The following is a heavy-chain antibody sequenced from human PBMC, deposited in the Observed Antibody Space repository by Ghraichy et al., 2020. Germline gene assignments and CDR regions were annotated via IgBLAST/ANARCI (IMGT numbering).Heavy chain of an antibody. V-gene: IGHV3-30*03. CDR3: ARDIKSSSWSYYYYAMDV. J-gene: IGHJ6*02. Sequence: GGSLRLSCAASGFTFSSYWMSWVRQAPGKGLEWVAVVSYDGVTKYYADSLKGRFIISRDNSKNTLYLQLNSLRGEDTAVYYCARDIKSSSWSYYYYAMDVWGQGTTVIVSS. CDR1: GFTFSSYW. D-gene: IGHD6-13*01. CDR2: VSYDGVTK.